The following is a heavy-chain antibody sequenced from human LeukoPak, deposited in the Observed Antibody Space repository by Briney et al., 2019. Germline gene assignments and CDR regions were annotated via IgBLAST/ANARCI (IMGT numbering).Heavy chain of an antibody. V-gene: IGHV5-51*01. CDR2: IYPGDSDT. CDR1: GYSFTSYW. J-gene: IGHJ4*02. D-gene: IGHD3-22*01. CDR3: ARGMWRTMMVADY. Sequence: GESLQISCKGSGYSFTSYWIGWGRQMPGKGLEGMGIIYPGDSDTRYSPSFQGQVTISADKSISTAYLQWSSLKASDTAMYYCARGMWRTMMVADYWGQGTLVTVSS.